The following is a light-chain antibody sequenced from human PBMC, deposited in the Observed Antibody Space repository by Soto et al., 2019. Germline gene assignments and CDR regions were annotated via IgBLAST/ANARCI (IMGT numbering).Light chain of an antibody. Sequence: QSVLTQPPSASGSPGQSVTISCTGTKSDIGVYDFVSWYQHHPGKAPRLIIYEVVQRPSGVTDRFSGSKSGNTASLTVSGLHAAYEADYFCTSYAGSNTYVFGSGTKLTVL. V-gene: IGLV2-8*01. CDR1: KSDIGVYDF. J-gene: IGLJ1*01. CDR3: TSYAGSNTYV. CDR2: EVV.